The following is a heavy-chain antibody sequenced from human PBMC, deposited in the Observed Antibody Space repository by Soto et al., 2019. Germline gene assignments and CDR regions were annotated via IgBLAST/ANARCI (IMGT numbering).Heavy chain of an antibody. V-gene: IGHV3-23*01. CDR3: AREVGPPSGWLDP. CDR1: GFTFTNYA. J-gene: IGHJ5*02. CDR2: ISASGGLK. D-gene: IGHD1-26*01. Sequence: EVQLSESGGDLRQPGGSLRLSCAASGFTFTNYAMTWVRQTPGKGLEWVSGISASGGLKYYADSVQGRFTVSRDNSKNILYLQMDNLRDEDTALYYCAREVGPPSGWLDPWGQGTQVTVSS.